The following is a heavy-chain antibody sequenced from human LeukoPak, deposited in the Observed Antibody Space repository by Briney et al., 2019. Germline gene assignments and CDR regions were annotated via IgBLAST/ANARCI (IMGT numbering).Heavy chain of an antibody. J-gene: IGHJ4*02. V-gene: IGHV3-43*02. CDR2: ISGDGGST. CDR1: GFTFDDYA. Sequence: GGSLRLSCAASGFTFDDYAIHWARQAPEKGLEWVSLISGDGGSTYYADSVKGRFTISRDNSKNSLYLQMNSLRTEDTALYYCAISDHYFDYWGQGALVTVSS. CDR3: AISDHYFDY.